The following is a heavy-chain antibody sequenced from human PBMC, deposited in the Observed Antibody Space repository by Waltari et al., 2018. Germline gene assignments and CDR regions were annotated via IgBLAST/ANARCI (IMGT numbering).Heavy chain of an antibody. D-gene: IGHD3-3*01. Sequence: QVQLVQSGAEVKQRGASVNVSYEASGYNSSTHPIPLVRQAPGQGLEWMGIMYPGGGRTVYAQQFRPRVTLTRDTSTRTVYMELSSLKSDDTAVYYCAGRFSLGAFDIWGQGTEVTVS. V-gene: IGHV1-46*03. CDR1: GYNSSTHP. CDR3: AGRFSLGAFDI. CDR2: MYPGGGRT. J-gene: IGHJ3*02.